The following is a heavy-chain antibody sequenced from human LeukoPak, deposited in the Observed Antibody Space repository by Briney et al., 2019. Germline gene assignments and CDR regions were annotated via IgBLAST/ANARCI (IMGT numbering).Heavy chain of an antibody. CDR2: ISGDGGST. CDR3: AKVSASSWLGAFDI. Sequence: GSLRLSCAASGFTFDDYALHWVRQAPGKGLEWVSLISGDGGSTYYADSAKGRFTISRDNSKNSLYLQMNSLRIEDTALYYCAKVSASSWLGAFDIWGQGTIVTVSS. V-gene: IGHV3-43*02. J-gene: IGHJ3*02. CDR1: GFTFDDYA. D-gene: IGHD6-13*01.